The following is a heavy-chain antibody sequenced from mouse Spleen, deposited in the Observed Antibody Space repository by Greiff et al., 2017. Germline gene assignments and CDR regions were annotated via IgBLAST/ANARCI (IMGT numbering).Heavy chain of an antibody. CDR2: IYPRDGST. Sequence: VQLHPSGPELVKPGASVKLSCKASGYTFTSYDINWVKQRPGQGLEWIGWIYPRDGSTKYNEKFKGKATLTVDTSSSTAYMELHSLTSEDSAVYCCARSGRGGAMDYWGQGTSVTVSS. D-gene: IGHD3-1*01. V-gene: IGHV1-85*01. CDR1: GYTFTSYD. J-gene: IGHJ4*01. CDR3: ARSGRGGAMDY.